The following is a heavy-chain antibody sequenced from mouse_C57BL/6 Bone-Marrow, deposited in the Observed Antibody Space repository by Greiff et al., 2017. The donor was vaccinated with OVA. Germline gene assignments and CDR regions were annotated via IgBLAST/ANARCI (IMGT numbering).Heavy chain of an antibody. CDR1: GYTFTSYW. V-gene: IGHV1-64*01. CDR2: IHPNRGST. J-gene: IGHJ1*03. D-gene: IGHD1-1*01. CDR3: AREDSPITTVVATNFDV. Sequence: QVQLQQPGAELVKPGASVKLSCKASGYTFTSYWMHWVKQRPGQGLEWIGMIHPNRGSTNYNEKFKSKATLTVDKSSSTAYMQLSSLTSEDSAVYYCAREDSPITTVVATNFDVWGTGTTVTVSS.